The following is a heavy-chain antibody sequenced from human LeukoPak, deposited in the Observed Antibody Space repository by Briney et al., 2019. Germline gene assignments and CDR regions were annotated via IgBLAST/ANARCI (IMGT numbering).Heavy chain of an antibody. CDR2: IWNDGSDK. D-gene: IGHD3-10*01. J-gene: IGHJ4*02. V-gene: IGHV3-30*04. Sequence: GGSLRLSCAASGFTISNHAMHWVRQAPGKGLEWVAAIWNDGSDKYYADSVKGRFTISRDNSKNTLYLQMNSLRAEDTAVYYCAKDRYVSGTYYISVWGQGTLVTVSS. CDR3: AKDRYVSGTYYISV. CDR1: GFTISNHA.